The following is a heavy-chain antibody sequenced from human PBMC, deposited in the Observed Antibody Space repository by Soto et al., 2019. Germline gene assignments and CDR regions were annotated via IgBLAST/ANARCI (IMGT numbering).Heavy chain of an antibody. CDR2: ISYDGSNK. Sequence: GESLKISCAASGFTFSSYAMHWVRQAPGKGLEWVAVISYDGSNKYYADSVKGRFTISRDNSKNTLYLQMNSLRAEDTAVYYCAKCERWSAWEGGSPYGMDVWGQGTTVTVSS. J-gene: IGHJ6*02. V-gene: IGHV3-30-3*01. D-gene: IGHD1-26*01. CDR1: GFTFSSYA. CDR3: AKCERWSAWEGGSPYGMDV.